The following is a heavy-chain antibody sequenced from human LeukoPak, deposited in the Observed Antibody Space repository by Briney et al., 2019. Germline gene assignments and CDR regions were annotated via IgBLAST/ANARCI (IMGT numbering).Heavy chain of an antibody. D-gene: IGHD4-23*01. CDR3: ARDYGGTIDY. CDR1: GFTFSNYW. V-gene: IGHV3-74*01. Sequence: GGSLRLSCAASGFTFSNYWMHWVRQAPGKGLVWVSRINGDGTGTSYADSVKGRFTISRDNAKSSLYLQMNSLRVEDTAVFYCARDYGGTIDYWGQGTLVTVSS. CDR2: INGDGTGT. J-gene: IGHJ4*02.